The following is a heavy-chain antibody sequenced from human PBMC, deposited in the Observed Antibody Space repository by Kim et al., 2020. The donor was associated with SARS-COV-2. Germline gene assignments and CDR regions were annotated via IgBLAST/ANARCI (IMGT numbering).Heavy chain of an antibody. Sequence: SETLSLTCAVYGGSFSGYYWSWIRQPPGKGLEWIGEINHSGSTNYNPSLKSRVTISVDTSKNQFSLKLSSVTAADTAVYYCARPTDSGYDFSFDYWGQGT. CDR1: GGSFSGYY. V-gene: IGHV4-34*01. CDR2: INHSGST. J-gene: IGHJ4*02. D-gene: IGHD5-12*01. CDR3: ARPTDSGYDFSFDY.